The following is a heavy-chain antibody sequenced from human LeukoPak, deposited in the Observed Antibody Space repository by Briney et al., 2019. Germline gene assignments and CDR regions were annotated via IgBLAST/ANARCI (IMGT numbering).Heavy chain of an antibody. CDR1: GFTFSSYS. D-gene: IGHD3-22*01. CDR2: ISSSSSYI. V-gene: IGHV3-21*01. CDR3: AGEGRNYYDSSGYYPW. Sequence: KPGGSLRLSCAASGFTFSSYSMNWVRQAPGKGLEWVSSISSSSSYIYYADSVKGRFTISRDNAKNSLYLQMNSLRAEDTAVYYCAGEGRNYYDSSGYYPWWGQGTLVTVSS. J-gene: IGHJ4*02.